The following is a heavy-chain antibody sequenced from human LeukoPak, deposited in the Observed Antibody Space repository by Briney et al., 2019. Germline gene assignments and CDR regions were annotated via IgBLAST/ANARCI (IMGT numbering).Heavy chain of an antibody. D-gene: IGHD2-8*01. V-gene: IGHV1-69*05. Sequence: SVKVSCKASGGTFSSYAISWVRQAPGQGLEWMGGIIPIFGTANYAQKLQGRVTMTTDTSTSTAYMELRSLRSDDTAVYYCAREWGGYCTNGVCYIRAFDIWGQGTMVTVSS. CDR2: IIPIFGTA. J-gene: IGHJ3*02. CDR3: AREWGGYCTNGVCYIRAFDI. CDR1: GGTFSSYA.